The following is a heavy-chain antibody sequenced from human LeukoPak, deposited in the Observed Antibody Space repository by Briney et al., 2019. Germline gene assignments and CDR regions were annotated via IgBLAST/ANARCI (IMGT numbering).Heavy chain of an antibody. CDR3: AKDSYYDSSGFYKYGMDV. Sequence: GRSLRLSCAASGFTFDDYAMHWVRQAPGKGLEWVSGISWNSGSIGYADSVKGRFTISRDNAKNSLYLQMNSLRAEDTALYYCAKDSYYDSSGFYKYGMDVWRQGTTVTVSS. CDR1: GFTFDDYA. D-gene: IGHD3-22*01. V-gene: IGHV3-9*01. CDR2: ISWNSGSI. J-gene: IGHJ6*02.